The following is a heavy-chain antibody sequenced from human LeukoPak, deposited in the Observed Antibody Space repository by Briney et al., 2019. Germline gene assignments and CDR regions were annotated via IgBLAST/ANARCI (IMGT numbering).Heavy chain of an antibody. CDR2: ISAYNGNT. CDR3: ARDLVVLMVYAIPGGY. V-gene: IGHV1-18*01. CDR1: GHTFTSYG. D-gene: IGHD2-8*01. J-gene: IGHJ4*02. Sequence: ASVKVSCKASGHTFTSYGISWVRQAPGQGLEWMGWISAYNGNTNYAQKLQGRVTMTTDTSTSTAYMELRSLRSDDTAVYYCARDLVVLMVYAIPGGYWGQGTLVTVSS.